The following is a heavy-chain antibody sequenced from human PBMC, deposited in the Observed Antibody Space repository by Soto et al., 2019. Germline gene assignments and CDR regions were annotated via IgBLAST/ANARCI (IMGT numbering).Heavy chain of an antibody. CDR1: GGTFSSYA. Sequence: ASVKVSCKASGGTFSSYAISWVRQAPGQGLEWMGGIIPIFGTANYAQKFQGRVTITADESTSTAYMELSSLRSEDTAVYYCARGVVVVAATQLPTDVYFDYWGQGTTVTVSS. V-gene: IGHV1-69*13. CDR3: ARGVVVVAATQLPTDVYFDY. CDR2: IIPIFGTA. J-gene: IGHJ4*03. D-gene: IGHD2-15*01.